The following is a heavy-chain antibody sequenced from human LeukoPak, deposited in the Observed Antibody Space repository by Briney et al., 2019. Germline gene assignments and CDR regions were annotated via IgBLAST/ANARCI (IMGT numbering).Heavy chain of an antibody. CDR1: GGSISSSSYY. CDR3: ARIAGSYWYYFDY. J-gene: IGHJ4*02. CDR2: IYYSGST. V-gene: IGHV4-39*01. D-gene: IGHD3-10*01. Sequence: SETLSLTCTVSGGSISSSSYYWGWIRQPPGKGLEWIGSIYYSGSTYYNPSLKSRVTISVDTSKNQFSLKLSSVTAADTAVYYCARIAGSYWYYFDYWGQGTLVTVSS.